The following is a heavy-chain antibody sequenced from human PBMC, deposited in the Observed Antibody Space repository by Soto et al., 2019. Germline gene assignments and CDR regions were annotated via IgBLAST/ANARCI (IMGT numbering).Heavy chain of an antibody. CDR1: GGSFSGYY. CDR3: ARGQVDDILTGSYILNDY. D-gene: IGHD3-9*01. CDR2: INHSGST. Sequence: SETLSLTCAVYGGSFSGYYWSWIRQPPGKGLEWIGEINHSGSTNYNPSLKSRVTISVDTSKNQFSLKLSSVTAADTAVYYCARGQVDDILTGSYILNDYWGQGTLVTVS. V-gene: IGHV4-34*01. J-gene: IGHJ4*02.